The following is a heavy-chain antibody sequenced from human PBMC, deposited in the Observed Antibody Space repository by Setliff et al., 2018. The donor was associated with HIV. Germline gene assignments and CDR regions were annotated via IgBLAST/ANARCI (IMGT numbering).Heavy chain of an antibody. CDR2: INHSGSG. CDR1: GGSFSGYY. J-gene: IGHJ4*02. D-gene: IGHD3-10*01. V-gene: IGHV4-34*01. CDR3: ARGLQYYDSGSYSEDY. Sequence: PSATLSLTCALYGGSFSGYYWSWIRQPPGKGLEWIGEINHSGSGNYNPSLTSRVTISLDTSKNQFSLKLSSVTAADTAVYYCARGLQYYDSGSYSEDYWGQGTLVTVSS.